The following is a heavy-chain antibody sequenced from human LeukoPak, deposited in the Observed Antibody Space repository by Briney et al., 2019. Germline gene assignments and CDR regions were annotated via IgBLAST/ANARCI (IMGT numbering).Heavy chain of an antibody. D-gene: IGHD2-15*01. CDR1: GGVFTSNV. J-gene: IGHJ6*03. CDR3: AGGAIAVVQASIGPHHYAYMYV. V-gene: IGHV1-69*05. Sequence: GASVKVSCKASGGVFTSNVVTWVRQAPGQGLEWMGGILPLFGTTNYAQKFQGRLTLTTDESMSTAYMELSSLRSEDSAIYYCAGGAIAVVQASIGPHHYAYMYVWGRGTTVTVSS. CDR2: ILPLFGTT.